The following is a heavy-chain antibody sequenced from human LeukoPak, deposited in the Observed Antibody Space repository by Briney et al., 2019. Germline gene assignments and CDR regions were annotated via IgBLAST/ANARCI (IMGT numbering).Heavy chain of an antibody. Sequence: GASVKVSCKASGGTFSSYAISWVRQAPGQGLEWMGGIIPIFGTANYAQKFQGRVTITADESTSTAYMELSSLRSEDTAVYYCARDEGRGFGEFDDAFDIWGQGTMVTVSS. V-gene: IGHV1-69*13. J-gene: IGHJ3*02. CDR1: GGTFSSYA. CDR2: IIPIFGTA. CDR3: ARDEGRGFGEFDDAFDI. D-gene: IGHD3-10*01.